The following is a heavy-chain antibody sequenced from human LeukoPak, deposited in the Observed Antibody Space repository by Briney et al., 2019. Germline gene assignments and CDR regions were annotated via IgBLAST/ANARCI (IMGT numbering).Heavy chain of an antibody. CDR1: GFTFSYYG. CDR3: ARDPVEWELLLDY. V-gene: IGHV3-7*01. J-gene: IGHJ4*02. CDR2: MNIDGSEK. Sequence: GGSLRLSCAASGFTFSYYGFHWVRQAPGKRLEWVANMNIDGSEKYYADSAKGRFTISRDNARNSVYLQMNSLRVEDTAVYYCARDPVEWELLLDYWGQGTLVTVSS. D-gene: IGHD1-26*01.